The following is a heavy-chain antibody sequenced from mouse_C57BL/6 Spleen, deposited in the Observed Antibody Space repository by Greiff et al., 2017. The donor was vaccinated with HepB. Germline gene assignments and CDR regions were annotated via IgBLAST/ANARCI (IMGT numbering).Heavy chain of an antibody. J-gene: IGHJ3*01. Sequence: QVQLKESGAELVRPGASVKLSCKASGYTFTDYYINWVKQRPGQGLEWIARIYPGSGNTYYNEKFKGKATLIAEKSSSTAYMQLSSLTSEDSAVYFCAREHLLLRCAWFAYWGQGTLVTVSA. V-gene: IGHV1-76*01. D-gene: IGHD1-1*01. CDR2: IYPGSGNT. CDR3: AREHLLLRCAWFAY. CDR1: GYTFTDYY.